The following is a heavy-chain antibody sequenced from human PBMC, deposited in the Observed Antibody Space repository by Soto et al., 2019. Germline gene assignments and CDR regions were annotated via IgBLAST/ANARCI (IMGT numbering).Heavy chain of an antibody. CDR1: GGSINAYY. CDR3: ARNWFSVAGRFHFDQ. Sequence: SETLSLTCTVSGGSINAYYWSLIRQPPGKGLEWIRYVASSGNSDSSPSLKSRVTISIDTPKKQVSLQLNPVTAADTAVYYCARNWFSVAGRFHFDQWGQGIPVTVSS. J-gene: IGHJ4*02. CDR2: VASSGNS. D-gene: IGHD6-19*01. V-gene: IGHV4-59*12.